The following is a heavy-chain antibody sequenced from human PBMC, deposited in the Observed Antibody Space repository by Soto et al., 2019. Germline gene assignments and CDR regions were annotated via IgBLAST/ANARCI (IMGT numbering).Heavy chain of an antibody. CDR1: GGSISSYY. Sequence: SETLSLTCTVSGGSISSYYWSWIRQPPGKGLEWIGYIYYSGSTNYNPSLKSRVTISVDTSKNQFSLKLSSVTAADTAVYYCARVGRQLVATAPSPSFDYWGQGTLVTV. D-gene: IGHD6-6*01. V-gene: IGHV4-59*01. CDR2: IYYSGST. J-gene: IGHJ4*02. CDR3: ARVGRQLVATAPSPSFDY.